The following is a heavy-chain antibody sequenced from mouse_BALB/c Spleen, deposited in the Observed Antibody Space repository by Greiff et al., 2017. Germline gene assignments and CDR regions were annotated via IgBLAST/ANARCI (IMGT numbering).Heavy chain of an antibody. CDR3: AGVVANYYAMDY. V-gene: IGHV2-9*02. CDR1: GFSLTSYG. J-gene: IGHJ4*01. CDR2: IWAGGST. Sequence: VQGVESGPGLVAPSQSLSITCTVSGFSLTSYGVHWVRQPPGKGLEWLGVIWAGGSTNYNSALMSRLSISKDNSKSQVFLKMNSLQTDDTAMYYCAGVVANYYAMDYWGQGTSVTVSS. D-gene: IGHD1-1*01.